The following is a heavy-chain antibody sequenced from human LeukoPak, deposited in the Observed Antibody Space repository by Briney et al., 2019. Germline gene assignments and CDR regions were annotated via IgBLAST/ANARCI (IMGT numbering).Heavy chain of an antibody. CDR1: GFTFSSYA. V-gene: IGHV3-23*01. J-gene: IGHJ4*02. D-gene: IGHD3-22*01. Sequence: GGSLKLSCAVSGFTFSSYATSWVRQAPGKGLEWVSAISGSGGSTYYADSVKGRFTISRDNSKNTLYLQMNSLRAEDTAVYYCAKDKRGYYDSSGYPTPANEKPTYFDYWGQGTLVTVSS. CDR3: AKDKRGYYDSSGYPTPANEKPTYFDY. CDR2: ISGSGGST.